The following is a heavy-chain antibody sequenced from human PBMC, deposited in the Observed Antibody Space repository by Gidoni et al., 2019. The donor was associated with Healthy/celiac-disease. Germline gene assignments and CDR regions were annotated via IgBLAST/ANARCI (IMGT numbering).Heavy chain of an antibody. CDR3: TRPSRGSGSYPDY. CDR1: GFPFSGAA. V-gene: IGHV3-73*02. D-gene: IGHD3-10*01. Sequence: EVQLVESGGGLVQPGGSLNLLCAASGFPFSGAAMHWVRQASGKGLEWGGRIRSKANSYATAYAASVKGRFTISRDDSKNTAYLQMNSLKTEDTAVYYCTRPSRGSGSYPDYWGQGTLVTVSS. CDR2: IRSKANSYAT. J-gene: IGHJ4*02.